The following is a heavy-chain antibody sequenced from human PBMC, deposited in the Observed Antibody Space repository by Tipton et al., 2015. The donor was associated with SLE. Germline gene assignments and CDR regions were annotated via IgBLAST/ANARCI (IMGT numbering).Heavy chain of an antibody. Sequence: QLVQSGAEVKKPGASVKVSCETSGYNFIGNYIYWVRQAPGQGPEWMGWINPNTGGTNYAQKFQDRVTMTRDTSIRTAYMEVTRLKSDDTAVYYCARGAWEAFDFWGQGTLVTVSS. CDR3: ARGAWEAFDF. J-gene: IGHJ4*02. CDR2: INPNTGGT. V-gene: IGHV1-2*02. D-gene: IGHD1-26*01. CDR1: GYNFIGNY.